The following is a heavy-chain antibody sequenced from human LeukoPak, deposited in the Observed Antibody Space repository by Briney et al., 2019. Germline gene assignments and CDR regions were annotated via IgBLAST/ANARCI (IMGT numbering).Heavy chain of an antibody. J-gene: IGHJ3*02. Sequence: GGSLRLSCAAPGFTVSSNYMSWVRQAPGKGLEWVSVIYSGGTTYYADSVKGRLTISRDNSKNTLYLQMNSLRAEDTAVYYCAKSSDAFDIWGQGTMVTVSS. D-gene: IGHD6-13*01. CDR1: GFTVSSNY. CDR2: IYSGGTT. V-gene: IGHV3-66*01. CDR3: AKSSDAFDI.